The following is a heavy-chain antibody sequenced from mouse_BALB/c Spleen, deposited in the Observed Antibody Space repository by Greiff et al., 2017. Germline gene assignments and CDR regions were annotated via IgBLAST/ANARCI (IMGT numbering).Heavy chain of an antibody. D-gene: IGHD2-14*01. CDR2: IRNKANGYTT. J-gene: IGHJ4*01. V-gene: IGHV7-3*02. Sequence: EVQGVESGGGLVQPGGSLRLSCATSGFTFTDYYMSWVRQPPGKALEWLGFIRNKANGYTTEYSASVKGRFTISRDNSQSILYLQMNTLRAEDSATYYCAREDYRYYYAMDYWGQGTSVTVSS. CDR3: AREDYRYYYAMDY. CDR1: GFTFTDYY.